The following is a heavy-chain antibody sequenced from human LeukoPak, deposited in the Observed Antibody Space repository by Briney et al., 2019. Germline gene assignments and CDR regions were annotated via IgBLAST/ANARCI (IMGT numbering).Heavy chain of an antibody. CDR2: IYYSGST. V-gene: IGHV4-31*03. J-gene: IGHJ4*02. D-gene: IGHD5-12*01. Sequence: SETLSLTCTVSGGSISSGGYYWSWIRQHPGKGLEWIGYIYYSGSTYYNPSLKCRVTISVDTSKNQFSLKLSSVTAADTAVYYCARAPPIYSGCARDYWGQGTLVTVSS. CDR3: ARAPPIYSGCARDY. CDR1: GGSISSGGYY.